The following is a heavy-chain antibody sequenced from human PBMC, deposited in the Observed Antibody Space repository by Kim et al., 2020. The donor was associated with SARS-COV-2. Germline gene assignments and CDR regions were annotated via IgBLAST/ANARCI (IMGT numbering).Heavy chain of an antibody. V-gene: IGHV7-4-1*02. CDR1: GYIFTSIA. CDR2: LNTNTGTP. D-gene: IGHD6-13*01. J-gene: IGHJ2*01. Sequence: ASVKVSCKASGYIFTSIAIHWVRQAPGQGLEWMGWLNTNTGTPTYARGFTGRFVFSLDTSVSTAYLQISSVRADDTAVYFCVARYSSSYFDLWGRGTLVTVSS. CDR3: VARYSSSYFDL.